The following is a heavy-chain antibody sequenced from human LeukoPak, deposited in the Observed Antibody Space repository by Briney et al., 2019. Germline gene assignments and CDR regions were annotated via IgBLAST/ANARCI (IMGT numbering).Heavy chain of an antibody. V-gene: IGHV3-21*06. CDR1: GFNFSTFS. D-gene: IGHD5-24*01. J-gene: IGHJ4*02. CDR3: ARGGDGYNSYLDF. Sequence: PGGSLRLSCKVSGFNFSTFSLNWVRQAPGKGLEWVASISYSSTFIDYADSVKGRFTISRDNTQSSVFLQMNSLRDDDTAAYFCARGGDGYNSYLDFWGQGTLLSVSS. CDR2: ISYSSTFI.